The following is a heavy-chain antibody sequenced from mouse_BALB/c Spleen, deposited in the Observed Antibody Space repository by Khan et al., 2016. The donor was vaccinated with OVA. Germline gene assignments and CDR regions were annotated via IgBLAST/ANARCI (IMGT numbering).Heavy chain of an antibody. CDR3: AREGDDGGLAY. Sequence: EVELVESGGGLVQPGGSLKLSCATSGFTFSDYYMYWVRQPPEKRLEWVAYLSNRGTTTYYPDTVRGRFTISRDNAKNTLYLQMSRLESEDTAMYYGAREGDDGGLAYWGQGTLVTVSA. CDR1: GFTFSDYY. D-gene: IGHD2-3*01. J-gene: IGHJ3*01. CDR2: LSNRGTTT. V-gene: IGHV5-12*02.